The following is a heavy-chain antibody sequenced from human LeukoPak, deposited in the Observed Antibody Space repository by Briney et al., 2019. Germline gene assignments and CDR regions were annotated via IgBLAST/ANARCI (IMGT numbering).Heavy chain of an antibody. Sequence: VASVKVSCKASGGTFSSYAISWVRQAPGQGLEWMGGIIPIFGTANYAQKFQGRVTITADESTSTAYMELSSLRSEDTAVYYCARDRQLDPTEDAFDIWGQGTMVTVSS. V-gene: IGHV1-69*13. CDR1: GGTFSSYA. J-gene: IGHJ3*02. CDR2: IIPIFGTA. D-gene: IGHD1-1*01. CDR3: ARDRQLDPTEDAFDI.